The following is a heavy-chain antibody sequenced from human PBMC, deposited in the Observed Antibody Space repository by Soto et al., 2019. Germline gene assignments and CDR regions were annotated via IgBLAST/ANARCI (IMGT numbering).Heavy chain of an antibody. CDR3: ARAEAPIVGANAYYHYGMDV. Sequence: SSVQQATEQGLEGMGWISAYNGNTNYAQKLQGRVTMTTDTSTSTAYMELRSLRSDDTAVYYCARAEAPIVGANAYYHYGMDVWGQGTTGSVYS. J-gene: IGHJ6*02. D-gene: IGHD1-26*01. V-gene: IGHV1-18*01. CDR2: ISAYNGNT.